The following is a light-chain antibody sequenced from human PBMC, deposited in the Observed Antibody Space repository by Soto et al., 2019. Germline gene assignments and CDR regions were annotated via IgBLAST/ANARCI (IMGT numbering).Light chain of an antibody. CDR1: QSISTW. CDR2: DAS. J-gene: IGKJ1*01. V-gene: IGKV1-5*01. Sequence: DIQVTQSRSSRSASVLDRFTITCRASQSISTWLAWYQQKPGKAPNLLIYDASSLQSGVQSRFSGSGSGTEFTLTISGLQPDDFATYYCQQYNSYSQTFGQGTKVDI. CDR3: QQYNSYSQT.